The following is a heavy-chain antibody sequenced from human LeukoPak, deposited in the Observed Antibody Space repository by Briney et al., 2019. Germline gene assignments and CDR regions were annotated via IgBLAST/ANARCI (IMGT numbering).Heavy chain of an antibody. D-gene: IGHD6-19*01. CDR2: IIPIFGTA. Sequence: SVKVSCKASGGTFSSYAISWVRQAPGQGLEWMGGIIPIFGTANYAQKFQGRVTITADESTSTVYMELSSLRSEDTAVYYCARRDSSGWYYFDSWGQGTLVTVSS. CDR1: GGTFSSYA. CDR3: ARRDSSGWYYFDS. J-gene: IGHJ4*02. V-gene: IGHV1-69*13.